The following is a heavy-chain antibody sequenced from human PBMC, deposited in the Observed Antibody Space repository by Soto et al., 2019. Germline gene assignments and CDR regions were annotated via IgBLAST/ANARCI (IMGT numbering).Heavy chain of an antibody. D-gene: IGHD3-22*01. J-gene: IGHJ4*02. V-gene: IGHV3-23*01. CDR2: ISGSGGST. CDR1: GFTFSSYA. CDR3: AKGLETYYYDSSGYYYYDY. Sequence: GGSLRRSGAASGFTFSSYAMSWVRQAPGKGLEWVSAISGSGGSTYYADSVKGRFTISRDNSKNTLYLQMNSLRAEDTAVYYCAKGLETYYYDSSGYYYYDYWGQGTLVTVSS.